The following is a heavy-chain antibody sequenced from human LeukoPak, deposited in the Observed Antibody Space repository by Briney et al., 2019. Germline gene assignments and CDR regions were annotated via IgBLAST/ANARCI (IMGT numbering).Heavy chain of an antibody. Sequence: KPGGSLRLSCAASGFTFSNTWMTWVRQAPGKGLEWVGRIKSKADGGTTDYIAPVKGRFTISRDDSKNTLYLQMNSLETEDTAVYYCTTGELRTFDYWGQGTLVTVSS. J-gene: IGHJ4*02. CDR2: IKSKADGGTT. CDR3: TTGELRTFDY. CDR1: GFTFSNTW. D-gene: IGHD1-7*01. V-gene: IGHV3-15*01.